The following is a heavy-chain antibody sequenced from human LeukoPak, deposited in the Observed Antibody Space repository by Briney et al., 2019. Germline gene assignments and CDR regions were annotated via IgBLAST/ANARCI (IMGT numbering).Heavy chain of an antibody. V-gene: IGHV4-59*01. Sequence: PSETLSLTCTVSGDSISTYYWTWIRQSPGKGLEWIGYIYYSGSTNHNPSLKSRVTISVDTSKNHFSLKLTSVTAADTAVYYCARGVGSGYTDEWGQGTLVTVSS. D-gene: IGHD3-22*01. J-gene: IGHJ4*02. CDR3: ARGVGSGYTDE. CDR1: GDSISTYY. CDR2: IYYSGST.